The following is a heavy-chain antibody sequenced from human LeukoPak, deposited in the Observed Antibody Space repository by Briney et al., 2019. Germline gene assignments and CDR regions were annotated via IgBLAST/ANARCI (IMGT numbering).Heavy chain of an antibody. D-gene: IGHD2-2*01. CDR1: GYSISSGNY. CDR3: AKGYCRGNSCYDDRGAFDY. J-gene: IGHJ4*02. CDR2: IYHSGST. Sequence: SETLSLTCSVSGYSISSGNYWGWIRLPPGKGLQWIGSIYHSGSTYYNPSLKSRVAISVDTSKNQFSLKLSSVTAADTAVYYCAKGYCRGNSCYDDRGAFDYWGQGTLVTVSS. V-gene: IGHV4-38-2*02.